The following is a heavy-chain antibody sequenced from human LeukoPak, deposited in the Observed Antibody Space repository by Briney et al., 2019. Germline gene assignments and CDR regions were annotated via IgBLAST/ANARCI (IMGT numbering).Heavy chain of an antibody. CDR3: ARGVGATYYYYYGMDV. J-gene: IGHJ6*02. CDR1: GGTFSSYA. V-gene: IGHV1-69*04. CDR2: IIPILGIA. D-gene: IGHD1-26*01. Sequence: SVTVSCTASGGTFSSYAISWVRQAPGQGLEWMGRIIPILGIANYAQKFQGRVTITADKSTSTAYMELSSLRSEDTAVYYCARGVGATYYYYYGMDVWGQGTTVTVSS.